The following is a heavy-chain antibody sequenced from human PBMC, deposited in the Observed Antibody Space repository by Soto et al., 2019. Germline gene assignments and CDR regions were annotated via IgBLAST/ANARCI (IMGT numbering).Heavy chain of an antibody. J-gene: IGHJ4*02. CDR1: GSTFDDYA. Sequence: EVQLVESGGGLVQPGRSLRLSCAASGSTFDDYAMHWVRQAPGKGLEWVSGISWNSGNIGYADSVKGRFTISRDNAKNSLYLQMNSLRAEDTALYYCAKDFDYDSRGCFDYWGQGTLVTVSS. V-gene: IGHV3-9*01. CDR2: ISWNSGNI. D-gene: IGHD3-22*01. CDR3: AKDFDYDSRGCFDY.